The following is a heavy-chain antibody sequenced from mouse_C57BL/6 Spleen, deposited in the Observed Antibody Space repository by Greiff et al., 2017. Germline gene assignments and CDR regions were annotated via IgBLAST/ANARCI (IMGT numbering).Heavy chain of an antibody. CDR3: ARDYNWYFDV. D-gene: IGHD2-13*01. J-gene: IGHJ1*03. CDR1: GYSFTGYF. CDR2: INPYNGDT. Sequence: EVKLEESGPELVKPGDSVKISCKASGYSFTGYFMNWVMQSHGKSLEWIGRINPYNGDTFYNQKFKGKATLTVDKSSSTAHMELRSLTSEDSAVYYCARDYNWYFDVWGTGTTVTVSS. V-gene: IGHV1-20*01.